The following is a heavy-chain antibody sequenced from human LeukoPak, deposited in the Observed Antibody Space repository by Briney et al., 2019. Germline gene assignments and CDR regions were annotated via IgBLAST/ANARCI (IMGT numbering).Heavy chain of an antibody. J-gene: IGHJ4*02. D-gene: IGHD6-13*01. CDR3: AKQGYSSSWNHFDY. Sequence: PGGSLRLSCAASGFTFTSYAMSWVRQAPGKGLEWVSAISGSGGSTYYADSVKGRSTTSRDNSKNTLYLQMNSLRAEDTAVYYCAKQGYSSSWNHFDYWGQGTLVTVSS. V-gene: IGHV3-23*01. CDR1: GFTFTSYA. CDR2: ISGSGGST.